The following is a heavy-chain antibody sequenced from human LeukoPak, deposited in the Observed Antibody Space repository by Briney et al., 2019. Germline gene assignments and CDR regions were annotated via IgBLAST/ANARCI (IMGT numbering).Heavy chain of an antibody. V-gene: IGHV3-48*03. CDR2: INGGGANI. D-gene: IGHD1-26*01. Sequence: GGSLRLSCAASGFTFSSYAMSWVRQAPGKGLEWVSYINGGGANIYYADSVQGRFTISRDNAKNSLYLQMNNLRVEDTAVYYCARLLIVGTNYDYWGQGTLVTVSS. CDR3: ARLLIVGTNYDY. CDR1: GFTFSSYA. J-gene: IGHJ4*02.